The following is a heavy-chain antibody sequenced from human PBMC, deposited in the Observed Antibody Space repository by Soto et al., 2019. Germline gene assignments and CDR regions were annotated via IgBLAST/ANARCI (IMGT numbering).Heavy chain of an antibody. V-gene: IGHV1-69*01. CDR3: ARDGTLYDSSAYYYLY. CDR2: ITPMFGTP. J-gene: IGHJ4*02. CDR1: GGTFSSYT. D-gene: IGHD3-22*01. Sequence: QVQLVQSGAEVKKPGSSVKVSCKASGGTFSSYTITWVRQAPGQGLEWMGGITPMFGTPNYAQKFQCRVTITADESTSTAYMELSSLRSEDTAMYFCARDGTLYDSSAYYYLYWGQGTLVTVSS.